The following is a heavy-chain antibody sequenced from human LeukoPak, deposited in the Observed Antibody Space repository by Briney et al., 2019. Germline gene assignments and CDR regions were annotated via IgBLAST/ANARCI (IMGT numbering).Heavy chain of an antibody. V-gene: IGHV4-59*05. CDR2: IYYSGST. CDR3: VRGYYDSSGYYMVY. CDR1: GFTFSSYSTN. Sequence: GSLRLSCAASGFTFSSYSTNWVRQPPGKGLEWIGSIYYSGSTYYNPSLKSRVTISVDTSKNQFSLKLSSVTAADTAVYYCVRGYYDSSGYYMVYWGQGTLVTVSS. D-gene: IGHD3-22*01. J-gene: IGHJ4*02.